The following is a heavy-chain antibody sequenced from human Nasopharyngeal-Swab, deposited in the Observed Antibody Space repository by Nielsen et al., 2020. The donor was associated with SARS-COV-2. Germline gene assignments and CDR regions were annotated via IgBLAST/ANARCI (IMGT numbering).Heavy chain of an antibody. J-gene: IGHJ3*02. Sequence: ASVQVSCKASGYTFTSYAMHWVRQAPGQGLEWMGWINPNSGGTNYAQKFQGWVTMTRDTSISTAYMELSRLRSDDTAVYYCARSHIVVVTDAFDIWGQGTMVTVSS. D-gene: IGHD2-21*02. V-gene: IGHV1-2*04. CDR1: GYTFTSYA. CDR2: INPNSGGT. CDR3: ARSHIVVVTDAFDI.